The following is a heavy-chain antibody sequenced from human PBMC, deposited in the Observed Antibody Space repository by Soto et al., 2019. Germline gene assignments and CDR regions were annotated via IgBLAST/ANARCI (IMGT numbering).Heavy chain of an antibody. CDR1: GFTFSNYW. V-gene: IGHV3-7*03. J-gene: IGHJ4*02. Sequence: EVQLVESGGGLVQPGGSLRLSCAASGFTFSNYWMSWVRQAPGQGLEWVANLKHDGTEKYYVDSVKGRFTISRDNAKNSLYLQMNSLRAEDTAVYYCARARDFWSTYFDSWGQGTLVTVSS. CDR2: LKHDGTEK. D-gene: IGHD3-3*01. CDR3: ARARDFWSTYFDS.